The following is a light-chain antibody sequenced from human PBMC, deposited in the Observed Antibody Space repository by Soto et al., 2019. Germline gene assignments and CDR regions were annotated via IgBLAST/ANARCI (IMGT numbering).Light chain of an antibody. CDR2: HAS. J-gene: IGKJ4*01. V-gene: IGKV3-15*01. CDR3: QQYNNWPLT. Sequence: EIVMTQSPATLSVSPGERATLSCRASQSVSSNLAWYQQRPGQAPRLLIYHASTRATGIPASFSGSGSGTEFTLTISSLQSEDFAAYYCQQYNNWPLTFGGGTKVEIK. CDR1: QSVSSN.